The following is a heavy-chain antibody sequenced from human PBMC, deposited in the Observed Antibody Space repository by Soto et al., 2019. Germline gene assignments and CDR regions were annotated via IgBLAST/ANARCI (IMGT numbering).Heavy chain of an antibody. V-gene: IGHV3-23*01. J-gene: IGHJ4*02. D-gene: IGHD3-3*01. CDR1: GFTFSSYA. CDR2: ISGSGGST. CDR3: AKDLTAGRNVLRFLEWLPGPGAGYFDY. Sequence: GGSLRLSCAASGFTFSSYAMSWVRQAPGKGLEWVSAISGSGGSTYYADSVKGRFTISRDNSKNTLYLQMNSLRAEDTAVYYCAKDLTAGRNVLRFLEWLPGPGAGYFDYSGQATLVTVSS.